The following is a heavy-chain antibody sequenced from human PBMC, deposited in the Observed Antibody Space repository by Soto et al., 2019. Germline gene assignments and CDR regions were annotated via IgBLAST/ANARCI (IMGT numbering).Heavy chain of an antibody. CDR1: GYSFTSYW. J-gene: IGHJ6*02. CDR2: IYPGESDT. Sequence: GESLKISCKGSGYSFTSYWIGWVRQMPGKGLEWMGIIYPGESDTRYSPSFQGQVTISADKSISTAYLQWSSLKASDTAMYYCARSTQYYDFWSGYSGLPYYYYGMDVWGQGTTVTVSS. D-gene: IGHD3-3*01. CDR3: ARSTQYYDFWSGYSGLPYYYYGMDV. V-gene: IGHV5-51*01.